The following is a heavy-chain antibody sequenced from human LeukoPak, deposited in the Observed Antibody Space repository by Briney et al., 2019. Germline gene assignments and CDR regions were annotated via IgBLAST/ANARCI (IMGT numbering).Heavy chain of an antibody. CDR1: GFTFSSYS. J-gene: IGHJ3*02. CDR2: ITSSSSYI. Sequence: GGSLRLSCAASGFTFSSYSMNWVRQAPGKGLEWVSSITSSSSYIYYADSVKDRFTISRDNAKNSLYLQMNSLGDEDTAVYYCASGRNVGITGTTGAFDIWGQGTMVTVSS. D-gene: IGHD1-7*01. CDR3: ASGRNVGITGTTGAFDI. V-gene: IGHV3-21*01.